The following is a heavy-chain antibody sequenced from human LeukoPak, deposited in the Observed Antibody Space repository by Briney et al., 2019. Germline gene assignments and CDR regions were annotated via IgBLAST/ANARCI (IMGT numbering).Heavy chain of an antibody. Sequence: PGGSLRLSCAASGFTFSSYSMNWVRQAPGKGLEWVSSISSSSSYIYYADSVKGRFTISRDNAKNSLYLQMNSLRAEDTAVYYCARDRPVVPAAIDYYYYYMDVWGKGTTVTVSS. J-gene: IGHJ6*03. V-gene: IGHV3-21*01. CDR1: GFTFSSYS. D-gene: IGHD2-2*02. CDR3: ARDRPVVPAAIDYYYYYMDV. CDR2: ISSSSSYI.